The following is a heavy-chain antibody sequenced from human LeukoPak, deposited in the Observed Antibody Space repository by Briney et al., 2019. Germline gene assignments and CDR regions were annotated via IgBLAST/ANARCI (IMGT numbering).Heavy chain of an antibody. CDR2: ISSNGGST. Sequence: GGSLRLSCAASGFTFSSYAMHWVRQAPGKGLEYVSAISSNGGSTYYANSVKGRFTISRDNSKNKLYLQMGSLRAEDMAVYYCARVLWGSAYFDYWGQGTLVTVSS. V-gene: IGHV3-64*01. CDR1: GFTFSSYA. D-gene: IGHD7-27*01. J-gene: IGHJ4*02. CDR3: ARVLWGSAYFDY.